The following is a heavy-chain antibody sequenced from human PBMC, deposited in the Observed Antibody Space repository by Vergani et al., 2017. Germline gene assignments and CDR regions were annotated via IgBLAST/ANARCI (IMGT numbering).Heavy chain of an antibody. D-gene: IGHD6-19*01. CDR2: ISSSSSYI. CDR1: GFTFSSYS. CDR3: AGDKADSSGYNDAFDI. V-gene: IGHV3-21*01. J-gene: IGHJ3*02. Sequence: EVQLVESGGGLVKPGGSLRLSCAASGFTFSSYSMNWVRQAPGKGLEWVSSISSSSSYIYYADSVKGRFTISRDNAKNSLYLQMNSLRAEDTAVYYCAGDKADSSGYNDAFDIWGQGTMVTVSS.